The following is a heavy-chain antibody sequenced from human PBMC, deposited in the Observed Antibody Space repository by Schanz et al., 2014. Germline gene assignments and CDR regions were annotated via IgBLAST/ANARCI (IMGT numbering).Heavy chain of an antibody. Sequence: QVQLVQSGAEVKKPGSSVKVSCKASGGTFGRYAISWVRQAPGQRLEWMGRIIPILPTPNYAQSFQGRVTLTADKSTSTAYMELRSLTSDDTAVYFCARDGSSWYEGNDYWGQGTLVTVSS. D-gene: IGHD6-13*01. CDR2: IIPILPTP. CDR1: GGTFGRYA. V-gene: IGHV1-69*04. CDR3: ARDGSSWYEGNDY. J-gene: IGHJ4*02.